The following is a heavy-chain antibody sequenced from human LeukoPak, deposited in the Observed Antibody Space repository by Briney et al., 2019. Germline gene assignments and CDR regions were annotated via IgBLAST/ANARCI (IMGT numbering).Heavy chain of an antibody. CDR3: GRLATVVSPFDP. V-gene: IGHV5-51*01. J-gene: IGHJ5*02. Sequence: GESLKISCKGSGYRFSDYWIGWVRQMPGKGLEWMGIIYPGDPDTRYSPSFQGQVTISADKSISTAYLQWSSLKASDTAMYYCGRLATVVSPFDPWGQGTLVTVSS. D-gene: IGHD4-23*01. CDR1: GYRFSDYW. CDR2: IYPGDPDT.